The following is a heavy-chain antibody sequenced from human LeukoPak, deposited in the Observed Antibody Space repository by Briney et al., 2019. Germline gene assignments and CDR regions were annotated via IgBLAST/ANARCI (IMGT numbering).Heavy chain of an antibody. CDR2: IYYDDSET. Sequence: GESLKISCKGSGYSFTSYWIVWVRQMPGKGLEWMGVIYYDDSETQYSPSFQGQVTISADKSISTAYLQWSSLKASDTAMYYCARSNDYGDYSLLALGYWGQGTLVTVSS. CDR1: GYSFTSYW. J-gene: IGHJ4*02. D-gene: IGHD4-17*01. V-gene: IGHV5-51*01. CDR3: ARSNDYGDYSLLALGY.